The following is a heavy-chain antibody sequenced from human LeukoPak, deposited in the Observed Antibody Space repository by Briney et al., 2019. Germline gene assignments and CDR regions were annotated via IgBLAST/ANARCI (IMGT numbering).Heavy chain of an antibody. CDR1: GGSISSYY. Sequence: SETLSLTCTVSGGSISSYYWSWIRQPPGKGLEWIEYIYYSGRTNYNPSLKSRVTISVDTSKNQFSLKLTSVTAADTAVYYCARHVEQWLTPFDYWGQGTLVTVSS. D-gene: IGHD6-19*01. CDR2: IYYSGRT. J-gene: IGHJ4*02. CDR3: ARHVEQWLTPFDY. V-gene: IGHV4-59*08.